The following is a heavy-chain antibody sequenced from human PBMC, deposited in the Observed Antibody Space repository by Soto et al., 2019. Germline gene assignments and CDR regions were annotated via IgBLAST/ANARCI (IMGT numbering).Heavy chain of an antibody. V-gene: IGHV4-59*01. Sequence: QVQLQESGPGLVKPSETLSLTCTVSGGSISSYYWSWIRQPPGQGLEWIGYIYYSGSTDYEPSLKSRVTISVDTSKNQFSLKLSSVTAADTAVYYCARRWGTSFDFWGQGTLVTVSS. J-gene: IGHJ4*02. CDR3: ARRWGTSFDF. CDR1: GGSISSYY. CDR2: IYYSGST. D-gene: IGHD7-27*01.